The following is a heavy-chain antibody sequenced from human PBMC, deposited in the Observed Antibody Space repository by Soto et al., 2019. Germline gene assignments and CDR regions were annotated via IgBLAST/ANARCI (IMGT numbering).Heavy chain of an antibody. CDR1: GFTFSSYA. V-gene: IGHV3-23*01. CDR2: ISGSGGNT. CDR3: AKEVVDSRGYFYY. J-gene: IGHJ4*02. D-gene: IGHD3-22*01. Sequence: GGSLRLSCAASGFTFSSYAMSWVRQAPGKGLEWVTAISGSGGNTYYADSVKGRFTISRDNSKNTLYLQMNSLRAEDTAVYDCAKEVVDSRGYFYYWGQGTLVTVSS.